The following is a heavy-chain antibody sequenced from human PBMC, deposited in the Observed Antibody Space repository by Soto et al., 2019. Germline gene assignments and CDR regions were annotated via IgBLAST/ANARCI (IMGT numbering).Heavy chain of an antibody. J-gene: IGHJ4*02. D-gene: IGHD3-10*01. CDR2: INPSGGST. Sequence: QVQLVQSGAEVKKPGASVKVSCKASGYTFTSYYMHWVRQAPGQGLEWMGIINPSGGSTSYAQKFQGRVTMTRDTSTSTVYMELSSLRSEDTAVYYCARDRFARGRVPTPDYWGQGTLVTVSS. V-gene: IGHV1-46*01. CDR3: ARDRFARGRVPTPDY. CDR1: GYTFTSYY.